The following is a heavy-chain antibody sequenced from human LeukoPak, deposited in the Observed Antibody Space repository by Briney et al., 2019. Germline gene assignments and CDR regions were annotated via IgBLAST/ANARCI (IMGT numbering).Heavy chain of an antibody. D-gene: IGHD3-22*01. V-gene: IGHV3-23*01. CDR3: AKVHDGDGYYDSSGYAFDY. CDR1: GFTFSSYA. J-gene: IGHJ4*02. Sequence: GGSLRLSCAASGFTFSSYAMSWVRQAPGKGLEWVSAISGSGGSTYYADSVKGRFTISRDNSKNTLYLQMNSLRAEDTAVYYCAKVHDGDGYYDSSGYAFDYWGQGTLATVSS. CDR2: ISGSGGST.